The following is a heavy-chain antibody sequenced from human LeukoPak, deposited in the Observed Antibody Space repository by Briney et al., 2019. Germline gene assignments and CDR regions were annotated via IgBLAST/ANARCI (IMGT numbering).Heavy chain of an antibody. V-gene: IGHV3-23*01. J-gene: IGHJ4*02. Sequence: GGSLRLSCAASGFTFSSYAMSWVRQAPGKGLEWVSSVSGSGGSTYYADSVKGRFTISRDNSKSTLFLQMNSLRAEDTAVYHCVKGSAASRPYYFDCWGQGTLVTVSS. CDR2: VSGSGGST. CDR1: GFTFSSYA. CDR3: VKGSAASRPYYFDC. D-gene: IGHD6-25*01.